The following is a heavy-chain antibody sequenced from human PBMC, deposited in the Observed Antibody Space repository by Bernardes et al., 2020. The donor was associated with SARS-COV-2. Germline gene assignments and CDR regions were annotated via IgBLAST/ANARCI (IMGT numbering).Heavy chain of an antibody. V-gene: IGHV3-7*03. CDR2: IKQDGSER. CDR3: ARVGEYSGYDLYFDY. J-gene: IGHJ4*02. D-gene: IGHD5-12*01. CDR1: GFTFSSEC. Sequence: GGSLRLSCAASGFTFSSECMSGVRKAPGKGREWVANIKQDGSERYYVDSVKGRFTISRDNAKNSLYLQMNSLRAEDTAVYYCARVGEYSGYDLYFDYWGQGTLGTVSS.